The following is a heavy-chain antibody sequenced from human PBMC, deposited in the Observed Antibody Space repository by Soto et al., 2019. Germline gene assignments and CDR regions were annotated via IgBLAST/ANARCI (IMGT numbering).Heavy chain of an antibody. CDR2: IYYSGST. D-gene: IGHD5-18*01. CDR3: VRDHGHSYGYTLDY. Sequence: DPLSLARFLPSASTRTFSRSPMPAPPGKGLEWIGYIYYSGSTNYNPSLKSRVTISVDTSKNQFSLKLSSVNDADTDVYYFVRDHGHSYGYTLDYWAHGTPVT. V-gene: IGHV4-59*01. CDR1: SASTRTFS. J-gene: IGHJ4*01.